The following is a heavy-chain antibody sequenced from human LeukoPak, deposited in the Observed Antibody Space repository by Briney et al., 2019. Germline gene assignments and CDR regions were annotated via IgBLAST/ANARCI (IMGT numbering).Heavy chain of an antibody. CDR2: ISGDGSNT. CDR3: ASAVADTRNAFDI. D-gene: IGHD6-19*01. Sequence: PGGSLRLSCAASGFTFSSYWIHWVRQPHGKGLVWVSRISGDGSNTNYAGSVKGRFTISRDNAKNTLYLQMDSLRAEDTAVYYCASAVADTRNAFDIWGRGTTVTVSS. J-gene: IGHJ3*02. V-gene: IGHV3-74*01. CDR1: GFTFSSYW.